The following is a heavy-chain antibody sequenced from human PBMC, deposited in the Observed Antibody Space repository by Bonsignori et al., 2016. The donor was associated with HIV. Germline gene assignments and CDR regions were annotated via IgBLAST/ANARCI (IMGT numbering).Heavy chain of an antibody. CDR1: GDSIKTYY. CDR3: ARSCSSGTCPFDF. D-gene: IGHD2-15*01. J-gene: IGHJ4*02. CDR2: IYFTGST. Sequence: SETLSLTCTVSGDSIKTYYWTWIRQPPGKGLEWIGHIYFTGSTKYSPSFKSRVTISLDTSKNQFSLRLTSVTAADTAIYYCARSCSSGTCPFDFWGQGKMVTVSS. V-gene: IGHV4-59*01.